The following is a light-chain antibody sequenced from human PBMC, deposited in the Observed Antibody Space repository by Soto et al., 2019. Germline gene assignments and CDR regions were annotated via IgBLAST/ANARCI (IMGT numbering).Light chain of an antibody. CDR3: NSYRNTDTVV. CDR1: SNDVGGYNH. J-gene: IGLJ2*01. V-gene: IGLV2-14*01. Sequence: QSALTQPASVSGSPGQSITISCTGTSNDVGGYNHVSWYQQHPGKAPKPIIYEVSYRPSGVSNRFSGSKSGNTASLTISGLQAEDEADYYCNSYRNTDTVVFGGGTKLTVL. CDR2: EVS.